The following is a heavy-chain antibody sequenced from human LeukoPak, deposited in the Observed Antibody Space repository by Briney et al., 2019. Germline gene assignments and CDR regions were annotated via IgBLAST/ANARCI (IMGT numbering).Heavy chain of an antibody. CDR3: AREGQWLPDWFDP. D-gene: IGHD6-19*01. J-gene: IGHJ5*02. V-gene: IGHV4-59*01. Sequence: SETLSLTCAVYGGSLSGYYWSWIRQPPGQGLEWIGYIHYSGSTNYNPSLKGRVTISLDMSKNQFSLKLNSMTAADTAVYYCAREGQWLPDWFDPWGQGTLVTVSS. CDR1: GGSLSGYY. CDR2: IHYSGST.